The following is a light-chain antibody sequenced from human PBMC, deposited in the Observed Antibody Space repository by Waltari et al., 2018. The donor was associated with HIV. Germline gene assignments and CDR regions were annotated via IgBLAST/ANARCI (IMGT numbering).Light chain of an antibody. Sequence: DIVMTQSPDSLSVSLGERATINCKSSQTVLYSSNNKNYLAWYQQKPGQPPKLLVYWASTRESGVPDRFSGSGSGTDFTLTISSLQAEDVAVYYCQQCISPPYTFGRGTKLEIK. J-gene: IGKJ2*01. V-gene: IGKV4-1*01. CDR1: QTVLYSSNNKNY. CDR3: QQCISPPYT. CDR2: WAS.